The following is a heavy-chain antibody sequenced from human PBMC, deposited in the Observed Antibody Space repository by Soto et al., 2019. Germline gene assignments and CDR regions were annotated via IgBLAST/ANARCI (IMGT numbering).Heavy chain of an antibody. D-gene: IGHD1-26*01. Sequence: SETLSLTCTVSGGSISSSSYYWGWIRQPPGKGLELFGSIYYSGSTYYNPSLKSRVTISVDTSKNQFSLKLSSVTAADTAVYYCARHKWAYRASPNWFHXWGQATLLTVSX. J-gene: IGHJ5*02. CDR1: GGSISSSSYY. CDR2: IYYSGST. V-gene: IGHV4-39*01. CDR3: ARHKWAYRASPNWFHX.